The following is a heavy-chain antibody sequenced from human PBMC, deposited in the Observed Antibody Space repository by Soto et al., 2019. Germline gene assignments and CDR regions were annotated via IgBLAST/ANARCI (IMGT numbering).Heavy chain of an antibody. CDR3: ARYAFLSGYYYY. CDR1: GFTVSSNY. V-gene: IGHV3-66*01. Sequence: GGSLRLSCAASGFTVSSNYMSWVRQAPGQGLEWVSFIYAGGSTYYADSVKGRFTISRDSSKNTVYLQMNSLRAEDTAVYYCARYAFLSGYYYYWGQGTLVTVSS. CDR2: IYAGGST. D-gene: IGHD3-3*01. J-gene: IGHJ4*02.